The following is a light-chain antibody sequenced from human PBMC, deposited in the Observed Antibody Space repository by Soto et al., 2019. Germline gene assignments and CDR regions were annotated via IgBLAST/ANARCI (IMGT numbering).Light chain of an antibody. V-gene: IGLV2-8*01. CDR1: SSDVGGYNY. CDR2: EVS. J-gene: IGLJ3*02. Sequence: QSVLTQPPSASGSPGQSVTISCTGTSSDVGGYNYVSWYQQHPGKAPKLMIYEVSKRPSGVPDRFSGSKSGNTASLTVSGLQAEDEADYYCSSYAGSTPILNWVFGGGTKLTVL. CDR3: SSYAGSTPILNWV.